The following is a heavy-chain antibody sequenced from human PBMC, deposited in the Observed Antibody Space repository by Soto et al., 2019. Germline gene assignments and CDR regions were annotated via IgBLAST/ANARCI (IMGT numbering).Heavy chain of an antibody. V-gene: IGHV1-8*01. J-gene: IGHJ6*03. D-gene: IGHD5-18*01. CDR2: MNPNSGNT. CDR1: GYTFTSYD. Sequence: ASVKVSCKASGYTFTSYDINWVRQATGQGLEWMGWMNPNSGNTGYAQKFQGRVTMTRNTSISTAYMELSSLRSEDTAVYYCAGGPNRGTAHSYVELTWYYYYMDVWDKGTTVTISS. CDR3: AGGPNRGTAHSYVELTWYYYYMDV.